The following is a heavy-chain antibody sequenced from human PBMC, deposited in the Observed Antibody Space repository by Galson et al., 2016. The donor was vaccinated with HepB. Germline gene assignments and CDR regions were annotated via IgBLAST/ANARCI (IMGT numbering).Heavy chain of an antibody. V-gene: IGHV3-21*01. Sequence: SLRLSCAASGFTFSTYSMNWGSQVPGRGLECVSSTSSSSSYIYYGDSLKGRFTISRDNAKNSLYLQMNSLRAEDTAVYYCARDRGIQLWSRDGFDYWGQGTLVTVSS. J-gene: IGHJ4*02. CDR1: GFTFSTYS. D-gene: IGHD5-18*01. CDR3: ARDRGIQLWSRDGFDY. CDR2: TSSSSSYI.